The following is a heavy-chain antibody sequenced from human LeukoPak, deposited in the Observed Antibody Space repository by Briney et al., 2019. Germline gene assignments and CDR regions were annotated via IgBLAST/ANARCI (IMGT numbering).Heavy chain of an antibody. CDR1: GGSISSGSYY. J-gene: IGHJ3*02. V-gene: IGHV4-61*02. CDR2: IYTSGST. Sequence: SQTLSLTCTVSGGSISSGSYYWSWIRQPAGKGLEWIGRIYTSGSTNYNPSLKSRVTISVDTSKNQFSLKLSSVTAADTAAYYCAREWGDAFDIWGQGTMVTVSS. CDR3: AREWGDAFDI. D-gene: IGHD1-26*01.